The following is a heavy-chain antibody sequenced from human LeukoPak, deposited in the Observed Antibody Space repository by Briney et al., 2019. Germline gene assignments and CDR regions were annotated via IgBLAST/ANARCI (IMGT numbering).Heavy chain of an antibody. J-gene: IGHJ4*02. D-gene: IGHD3-10*01. V-gene: IGHV3-23*01. CDR1: GFTFSSYA. CDR2: ISGSGVST. Sequence: QAGGSLRLSCAASGFTFSSYAMSWVRQAPGKGLEWVSAISGSGVSTYYADSVKGRFTISRDNSRNTLYLQMSSLRPDDTAVYYCTKWSGFGDDWGQGTLVTVSS. CDR3: TKWSGFGDD.